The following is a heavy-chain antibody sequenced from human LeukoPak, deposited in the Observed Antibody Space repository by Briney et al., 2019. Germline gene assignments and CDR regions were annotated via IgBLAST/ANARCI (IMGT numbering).Heavy chain of an antibody. J-gene: IGHJ4*02. CDR1: GDTFSSYP. V-gene: IGHV1-69*13. Sequence: GASVKVSCKTSGDTFSSYPISWVRQAPGQGLEWVGGIVPIFGKPTYAERFQGRVTITADESTSTADMELSSLTSDDTAVYYCARDRGYSGYGFDYWGQGTLVTVSS. D-gene: IGHD5-12*01. CDR2: IVPIFGKP. CDR3: ARDRGYSGYGFDY.